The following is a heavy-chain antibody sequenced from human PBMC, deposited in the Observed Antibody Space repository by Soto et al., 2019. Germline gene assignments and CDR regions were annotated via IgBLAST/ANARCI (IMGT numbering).Heavy chain of an antibody. CDR3: ARHRYSYGVYYFDY. CDR1: GASISSGNW. V-gene: IGHV4-4*02. J-gene: IGHJ4*02. D-gene: IGHD5-18*01. CDR2: IYHSGST. Sequence: PSETLSLTCAVSGASISSGNWWSWVRQSPGKGLEWIGEIYHSGSTNHNPSLKSRVIISLDKSRNQFSLKLSSVTAADTAVYYCARHRYSYGVYYFDYWGQGTLVTVSS.